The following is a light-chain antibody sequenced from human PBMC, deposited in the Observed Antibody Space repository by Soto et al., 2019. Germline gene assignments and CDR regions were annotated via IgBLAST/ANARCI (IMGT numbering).Light chain of an antibody. CDR3: SSYTSSSTIVV. CDR2: DVS. V-gene: IGLV2-14*01. Sequence: QSALTQPASVSGSPGQSITISCTGTSSDVGGYNYVSWYQQHPGKAPKLMIYDVSNRPSGVSNRFSGSKSGNTASLTISGLQAEDEAYYYCSSYTSSSTIVVFGGGTKQTVL. CDR1: SSDVGGYNY. J-gene: IGLJ2*01.